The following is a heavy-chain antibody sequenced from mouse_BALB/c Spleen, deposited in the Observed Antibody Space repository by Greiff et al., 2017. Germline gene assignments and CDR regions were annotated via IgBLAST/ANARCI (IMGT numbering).Heavy chain of an antibody. CDR1: GYSITSGYY. D-gene: IGHD2-3*01. Sequence: EVQLVESGPGLVKPSQSLSLTCSVTGYSITSGYYWNWIRQFPGNKLEWMGYISYDGSNNYNPSLKNRISITRDTSKNQFFLKLNSVTTEDTATYYCARMGYYYAMDYWGQGTSVTVSS. CDR2: ISYDGSN. J-gene: IGHJ4*01. CDR3: ARMGYYYAMDY. V-gene: IGHV3-6*02.